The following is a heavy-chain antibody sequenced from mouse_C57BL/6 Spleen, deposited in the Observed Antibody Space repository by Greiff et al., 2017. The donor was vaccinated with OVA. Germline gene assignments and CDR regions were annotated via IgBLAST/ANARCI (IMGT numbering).Heavy chain of an antibody. V-gene: IGHV10-1*01. Sequence: EVQLQESGGGLVQPKGSLKLSCAASGFSFNTYAMNWVRQAPGKGLEWVARIRSKSNNYATYYADSVKDRFTISRDDSESMLYLQMNNLKTEDTAMYYCVREGSHFDYWGQGTTLTVSS. J-gene: IGHJ2*01. CDR1: GFSFNTYA. CDR3: VREGSHFDY. CDR2: IRSKSNNYAT.